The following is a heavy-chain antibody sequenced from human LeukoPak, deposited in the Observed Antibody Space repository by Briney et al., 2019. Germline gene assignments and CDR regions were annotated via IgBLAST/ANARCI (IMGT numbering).Heavy chain of an antibody. D-gene: IGHD6-13*01. CDR2: IYYSGST. CDR3: ARQPPAATCLADYYYYGMDV. J-gene: IGHJ6*02. Sequence: SETLSLTCTVSGGSISSYYWSWIRQPPGKGLEWIGYIYYSGSTNYNPSLKSRVTISVDTSKNQFSLKLSSVTAADTAVYYCARQPPAATCLADYYYYGMDVWGQGTTVTVSS. CDR1: GGSISSYY. V-gene: IGHV4-59*08.